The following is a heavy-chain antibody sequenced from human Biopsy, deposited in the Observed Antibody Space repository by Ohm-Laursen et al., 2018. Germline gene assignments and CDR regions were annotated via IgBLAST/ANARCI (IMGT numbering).Heavy chain of an antibody. D-gene: IGHD2-15*01. J-gene: IGHJ4*02. CDR2: INIDGSTT. CDR3: ARAYPHPGRRLVVVAGDFDC. Sequence: GSLRLSCSASGFSFSSYWMHWVRQGPGKGLVWVSRINIDGSTTRYADSVKGRFTISRDNAKNSLYLQMNSLRAEDTAVYYCARAYPHPGRRLVVVAGDFDCWGQGTRVTVSS. CDR1: GFSFSSYW. V-gene: IGHV3-74*01.